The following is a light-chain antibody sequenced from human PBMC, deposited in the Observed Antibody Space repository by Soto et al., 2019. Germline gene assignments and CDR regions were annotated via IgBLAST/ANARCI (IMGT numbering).Light chain of an antibody. J-gene: IGLJ2*01. V-gene: IGLV1-51*01. CDR3: GAWDTSLRAVV. Sequence: QLVLTQPPSVSAAPGQKVIISCSGNSSNIGENYVFWYQQFPGTAPKLLIYDNYKRPSGIPDRFSVSKSGASATLAITGLHTGDEADYYCGAWDTSLRAVVFGGGTKLTVL. CDR2: DNY. CDR1: SSNIGENY.